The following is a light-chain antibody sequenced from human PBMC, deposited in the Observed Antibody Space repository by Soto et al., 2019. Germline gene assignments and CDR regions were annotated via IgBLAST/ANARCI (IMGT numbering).Light chain of an antibody. CDR1: QDITRY. J-gene: IGKJ5*01. Sequence: DVQMTQSPSSLSASVGDRVTITCQASQDITRYLSWLQQKPGKDPTVLIDDASKLESGVPPRFSGSGSGTDFTLTITGLQPEDFAIYFCQQYDNVPITFGQGTRLAIK. CDR2: DAS. CDR3: QQYDNVPIT. V-gene: IGKV1-33*01.